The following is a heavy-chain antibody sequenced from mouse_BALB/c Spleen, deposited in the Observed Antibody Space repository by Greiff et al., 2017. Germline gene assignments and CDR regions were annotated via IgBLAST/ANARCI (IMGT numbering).Heavy chain of an antibody. CDR1: GYTFTSYY. CDR3: TRGYYYGSFDY. CDR2: INPSNGGT. J-gene: IGHJ2*01. D-gene: IGHD1-1*01. Sequence: QVQLKESGAELVKPGASVKLSCKASGYTFTSYYMYWVKQRPGQGLEWIGEINPSNGGTNFNEKFKSKATLTVDKSSSTAYMQLSSLTSEDSAVYYCTRGYYYGSFDYWGQGTTLTVSS. V-gene: IGHV1S81*02.